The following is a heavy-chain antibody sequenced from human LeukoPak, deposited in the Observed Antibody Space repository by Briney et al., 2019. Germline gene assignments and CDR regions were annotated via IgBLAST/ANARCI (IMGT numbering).Heavy chain of an antibody. CDR2: IRNDGSNS. D-gene: IGHD3-3*01. CDR1: ALTFNSCG. J-gene: IGHJ3*02. CDR3: ARDHGIFRAFDI. Sequence: GGSLRLSCAASALTFNSCGMHWVRQAPGKGLEWVAFIRNDGSNSYYADSVKGRFTISRDNSKNTLYLQMNSLRPEDTAVYYCARDHGIFRAFDIWGQGTMVTVSS. V-gene: IGHV3-30*02.